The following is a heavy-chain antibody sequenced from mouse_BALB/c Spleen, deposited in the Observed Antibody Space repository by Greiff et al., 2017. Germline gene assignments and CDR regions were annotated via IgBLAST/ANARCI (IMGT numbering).Heavy chain of an antibody. J-gene: IGHJ2*01. CDR1: GYTFTSYW. CDR2: IYPGNSDT. CDR3: TRDNYYGSSYYFDY. V-gene: IGHV1-5*01. D-gene: IGHD1-1*01. Sequence: VQLQQSGPELVKPGALVKMPCKASGYTFTSYWMHWVKQRPGQGLEWIGAIYPGNSDTSYNQKFKGKAKLTAVTSTSTAYMELSSLTNEDSAVYYCTRDNYYGSSYYFDYWGQGTTLTVSS.